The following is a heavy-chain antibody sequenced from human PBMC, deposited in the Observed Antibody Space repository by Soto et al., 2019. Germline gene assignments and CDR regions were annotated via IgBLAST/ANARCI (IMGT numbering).Heavy chain of an antibody. J-gene: IGHJ4*02. Sequence: SETLSLTCTVSGGSINNHYWSWIRQPPGQGLEWIGYIYYSGSTNYNPSLKSRVTMSVDTSKNQFSLKLSSLTAADTAIYYCARANWFFDYWGQGTLVTVPQ. D-gene: IGHD7-27*01. CDR1: GGSINNHY. V-gene: IGHV4-59*11. CDR2: IYYSGST. CDR3: ARANWFFDY.